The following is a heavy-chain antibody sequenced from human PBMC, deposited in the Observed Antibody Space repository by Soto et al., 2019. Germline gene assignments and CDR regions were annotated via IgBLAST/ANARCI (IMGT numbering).Heavy chain of an antibody. CDR1: GYIFKNYA. J-gene: IGHJ4*02. CDR3: ARHLYDYVWGSYRH. CDR2: IIPVFGTP. V-gene: IGHV1-69*01. D-gene: IGHD3-16*02. Sequence: QVQLVQSGTEVKRPGSSVKVSCTSSGYIFKNYAVTWLRQAPGQGLEWMGGIIPVFGTPDYSQKFRGRVTITADESTSTVYMELRSLTSEDTAVYYCARHLYDYVWGSYRHWGQGTLVTVSS.